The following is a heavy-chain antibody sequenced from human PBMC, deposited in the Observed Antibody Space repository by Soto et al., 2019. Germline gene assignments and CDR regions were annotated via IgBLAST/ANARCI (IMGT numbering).Heavy chain of an antibody. CDR3: VRDFLNWRSWFDP. D-gene: IGHD1-1*01. CDR1: GFTFSSYS. CDR2: ISATSKFI. J-gene: IGHJ5*02. V-gene: IGHV3-21*01. Sequence: EEQLVASGGGLVKPGGSLRLSCAAAGFTFSSYSMNWVRQAPGKGLEWVSSISATSKFIYYADSVKGRFTVSRDNSKNSWYLQMDSLRVEDTALYYCVRDFLNWRSWFDPWGQGPLVTVSS.